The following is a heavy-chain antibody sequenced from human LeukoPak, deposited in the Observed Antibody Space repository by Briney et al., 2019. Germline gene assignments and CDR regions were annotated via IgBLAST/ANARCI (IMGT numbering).Heavy chain of an antibody. Sequence: PGGSLRLSRAASGFTFDDYAMHWVRQAPGKGLEWVSGISWNSGSIGYADSVKGRFTISRDNAKNSLYLQMNSLRAEDTALYYCAKDSVYDSSGYYSNWGQGTLVTVSS. CDR2: ISWNSGSI. J-gene: IGHJ4*02. CDR1: GFTFDDYA. CDR3: AKDSVYDSSGYYSN. D-gene: IGHD3-22*01. V-gene: IGHV3-9*01.